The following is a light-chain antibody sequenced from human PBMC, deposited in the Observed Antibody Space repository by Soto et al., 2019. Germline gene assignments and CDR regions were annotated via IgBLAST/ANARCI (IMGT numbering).Light chain of an antibody. CDR3: QQYYTAPWM. J-gene: IGKJ1*01. CDR2: WAS. CDR1: QSVLYSSNNKNY. V-gene: IGKV4-1*01. Sequence: DIVMTQSPDSLAVSLGERATINCKSSQSVLYSSNNKNYLAWYQQKPGQPPKLVIYWASTRESGVPDRFSGSGAGTDFTLTISSLRAEDVAVYYCQQYYTAPWMFGQGPMVEIK.